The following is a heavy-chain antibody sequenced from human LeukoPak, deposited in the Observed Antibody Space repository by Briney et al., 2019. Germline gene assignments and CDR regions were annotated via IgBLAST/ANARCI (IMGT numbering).Heavy chain of an antibody. CDR1: GFTFSDYY. CDR3: AKDRTGLLVVPAALDY. D-gene: IGHD2-2*01. V-gene: IGHV3-30*18. J-gene: IGHJ4*02. Sequence: RGSLRLSCAASGFTFSDYYISWIRQAPGKGLEWVAVISHDERNIYYADSVKGRFTISRDNSKNALYLQMNSLRAEDTAVYYCAKDRTGLLVVPAALDYWGKGALVTVSS. CDR2: ISHDERNI.